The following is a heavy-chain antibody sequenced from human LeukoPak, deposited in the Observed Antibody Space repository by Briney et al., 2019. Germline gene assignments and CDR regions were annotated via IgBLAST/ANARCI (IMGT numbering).Heavy chain of an antibody. J-gene: IGHJ5*02. D-gene: IGHD5-12*01. Sequence: EASVKVSCKASGYTFTSYGISWVRQAPGQGLEWMGWISAYNGNTNYAQKLQGRVTMTTDTSTSTAYMELRSLRSDDTAVYYCAREVRKWLRLFGRGNWFDPWGQGTLVTVSS. CDR1: GYTFTSYG. CDR2: ISAYNGNT. CDR3: AREVRKWLRLFGRGNWFDP. V-gene: IGHV1-18*01.